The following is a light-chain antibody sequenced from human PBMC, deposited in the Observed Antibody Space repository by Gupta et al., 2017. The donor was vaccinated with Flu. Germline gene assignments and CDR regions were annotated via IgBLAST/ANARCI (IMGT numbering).Light chain of an antibody. J-gene: IGKJ5*01. CDR1: QGISSY. CDR3: QQYYSYPLT. Sequence: CRASQGISSYLAWYQQKPGKAPKLLIYAASTLQSGVPSRFSGSGSGTDFTLTISCLQSEDFATYYCQQYYSYPLTFGQGTRLEIK. V-gene: IGKV1-8*01. CDR2: AAS.